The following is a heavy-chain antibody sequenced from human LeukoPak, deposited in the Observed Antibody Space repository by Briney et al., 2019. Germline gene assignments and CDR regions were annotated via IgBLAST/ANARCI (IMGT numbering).Heavy chain of an antibody. D-gene: IGHD2-21*02. CDR2: IIPIFGTA. CDR3: ARDPCGGDCYWEYYFDY. J-gene: IGHJ4*02. V-gene: IGHV1-69*05. CDR1: GGTFSSYA. Sequence: SVKVSCKASGGTFSSYAISWVRQAPGQGLERMGRIIPIFGTANYAQKFQGRVTIITDESTSTAYMELSSLRSEDTAVYYCARDPCGGDCYWEYYFDYWGQGTLVTVSS.